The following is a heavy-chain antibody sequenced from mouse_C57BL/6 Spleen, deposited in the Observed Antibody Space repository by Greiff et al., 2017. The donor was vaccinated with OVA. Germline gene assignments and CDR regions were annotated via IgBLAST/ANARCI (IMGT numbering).Heavy chain of an antibody. CDR2: IRSKSNNYET. V-gene: IGHV10-1*01. J-gene: IGHJ2*01. D-gene: IGHD4-1*01. Sequence: EVQRVESGGGLVKPKGSLKLSCAASGFSFNTYAMNWVSQAPGKGLEWVARIRSKSNNYETYYADSVKDRFTISRDDSESMLYLQMNNLKTEDTAMYYCVRNWDGGFDYWGQGTTLTVSS. CDR1: GFSFNTYA. CDR3: VRNWDGGFDY.